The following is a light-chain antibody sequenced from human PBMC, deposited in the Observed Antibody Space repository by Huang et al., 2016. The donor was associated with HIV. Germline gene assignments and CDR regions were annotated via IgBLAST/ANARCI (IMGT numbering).Light chain of an antibody. J-gene: IGKJ1*01. V-gene: IGKV1-6*01. CDR1: QGIGND. CDR3: LQDYNYPRT. Sequence: AIQMTQSPSSLSASVGDRVTVTCRASQGIGNDLGWYQQKPGKAPKLLIYAASSLQSGVLSRFSGSGSGTDFTLTISSLQPEDFATYYCLQDYNYPRTFGQGTKVEIK. CDR2: AAS.